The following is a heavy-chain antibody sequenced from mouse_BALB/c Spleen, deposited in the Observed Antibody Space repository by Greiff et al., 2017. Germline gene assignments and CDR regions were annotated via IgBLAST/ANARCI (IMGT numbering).Heavy chain of an antibody. CDR2: ISYSGST. Sequence: VQLQQSGPSLVKPSQTLSLTCSVTGDSITSGYWTWLRKFPGNKLEYMGYISYSGSTYSNPSLKSRISITRDTSKNQYYLQLNSVTTEDTATYYCARSYYGSPYGYFDVWGAGTTVTVAA. J-gene: IGHJ1*01. D-gene: IGHD1-1*01. CDR1: GDSITSGY. CDR3: ARSYYGSPYGYFDV. V-gene: IGHV3-8*02.